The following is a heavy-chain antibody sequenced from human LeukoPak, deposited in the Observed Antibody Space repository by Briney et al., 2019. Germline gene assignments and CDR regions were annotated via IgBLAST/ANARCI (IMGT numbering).Heavy chain of an antibody. J-gene: IGHJ3*02. D-gene: IGHD3-10*01. CDR2: ISWNSGSI. CDR1: GFTFDDYA. CDR3: AKGVRITMVRGAFDI. Sequence: GGSLRLSCAASGFTFDDYAMHWVRQAPGKGLEWVSGISWNSGSIGYAVSVKGRFTISRDNAKNSLYLQMNSLRAEDTALYYCAKGVRITMVRGAFDIWGQGTMVTVSS. V-gene: IGHV3-9*01.